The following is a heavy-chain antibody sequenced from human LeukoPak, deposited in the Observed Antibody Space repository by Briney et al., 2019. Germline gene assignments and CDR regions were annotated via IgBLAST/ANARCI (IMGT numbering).Heavy chain of an antibody. V-gene: IGHV4-38-2*02. CDR3: ARELPAAISYYMDV. J-gene: IGHJ6*03. Sequence: SETLSLTCAVSSYSISSGYYWGWIRQPPGKGLEWIGSIYHTGSTYYNPSLKSRVTISVDTSKNQFSLKLSSVTAADTAVYYCARELPAAISYYMDVWGKGTTVTVSS. CDR1: SYSISSGYY. D-gene: IGHD2-2*02. CDR2: IYHTGST.